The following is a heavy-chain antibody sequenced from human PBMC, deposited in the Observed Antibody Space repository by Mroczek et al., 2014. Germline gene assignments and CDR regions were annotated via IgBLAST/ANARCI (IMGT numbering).Heavy chain of an antibody. CDR3: ASYYGSGSYLPAVFDY. J-gene: IGHJ4*02. CDR1: GGSISSGGYS. Sequence: QLQQWGSGLVKPSQTLSLTCAVSGGSISSGGYSWSWIRQPPGKGLEWIGYIYHSESTYYNPSLKSRVTISVDRSKNQFSLKLSSVTAADTAVYYCASYYGSGSYLPAVFDYWGQGTLVTVSS. D-gene: IGHD3-10*01. V-gene: IGHV4-30-2*01. CDR2: IYHSEST.